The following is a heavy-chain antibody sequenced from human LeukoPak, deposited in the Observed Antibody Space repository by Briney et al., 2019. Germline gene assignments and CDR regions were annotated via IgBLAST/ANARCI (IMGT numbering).Heavy chain of an antibody. CDR3: ATESKVGAYFDY. Sequence: ASVKVSCKVSGYTVTELSMHWVRQAPGQRLEWMGGFEPEDGETIYAQKFQGRVTMTEDTSTDTAYMELSSLRSEDTAVYYCATESKVGAYFDYWGQGTLVTVSS. D-gene: IGHD1-26*01. V-gene: IGHV1-24*01. CDR2: FEPEDGET. CDR1: GYTVTELS. J-gene: IGHJ4*02.